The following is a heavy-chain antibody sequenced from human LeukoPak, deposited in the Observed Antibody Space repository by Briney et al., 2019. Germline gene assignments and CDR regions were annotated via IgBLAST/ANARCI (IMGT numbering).Heavy chain of an antibody. D-gene: IGHD5-18*01. Sequence: SQTLSLTCTVSGGSISSGGYYWSWIRRHPGKGLEWIGYIYYSGSTYYNPSLKSRVTISVDTSKNQFSLKLSSVTAAVTAVYYRARSNSYGIWFDPWGQGTLVTVSS. CDR2: IYYSGST. V-gene: IGHV4-31*03. CDR1: GGSISSGGYY. CDR3: ARSNSYGIWFDP. J-gene: IGHJ5*02.